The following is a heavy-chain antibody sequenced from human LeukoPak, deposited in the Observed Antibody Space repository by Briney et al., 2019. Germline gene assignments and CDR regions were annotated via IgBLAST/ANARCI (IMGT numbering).Heavy chain of an antibody. CDR1: GGPFRSYY. CDR3: ARERPPPEYSSSSYYMDV. Sequence: PSDPLSLPCSLSGGPFRSYYWRWTRQPPGKGGEGIGYIYYSGTTTYNPSLKSRVTISVDTSKNQFSLKLSSVTAADTAVYYCARERPPPEYSSSSYYMDVWGKGTTVTVSS. CDR2: IYYSGTT. V-gene: IGHV4-59*12. J-gene: IGHJ6*03. D-gene: IGHD6-6*01.